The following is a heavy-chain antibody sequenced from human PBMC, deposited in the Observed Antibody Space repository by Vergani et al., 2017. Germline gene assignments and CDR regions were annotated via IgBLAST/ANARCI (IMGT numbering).Heavy chain of an antibody. CDR3: ALAMGXSSSWTSGEYYFDY. CDR2: IYPGDSDT. CDR1: GYSFTSYW. V-gene: IGHV5-51*01. Sequence: EVQLVQSGAEVKKPGESLKISCKGSGYSFTSYWIGWVRQMPGKGLEWMGIIYPGDSDTRYSPSFQGQVTISADKSISSAYLQWNSLKASDTAIYYCALAMGXSSSWTSGEYYFDYWGQGTLVTVSS. D-gene: IGHD6-13*01. J-gene: IGHJ4*02.